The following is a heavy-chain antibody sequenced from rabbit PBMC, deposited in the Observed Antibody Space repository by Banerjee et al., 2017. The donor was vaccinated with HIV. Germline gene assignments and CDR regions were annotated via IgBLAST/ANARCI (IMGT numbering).Heavy chain of an antibody. V-gene: IGHV1S40*01. CDR1: GFSFSSRYY. CDR3: ARSYAGGYSAYDL. D-gene: IGHD7-1*01. J-gene: IGHJ3*01. CDR2: IDAGSSGTT. Sequence: QSLEESGGDLVKPGASLTLTCTASGFSFSSRYYMCWVRQAPGKGLEWIACIDAGSSGTTYYATWAKGRFTISKTSSTTVTLQMTSLTAADTATYFCARSYAGGYSAYDLWGQGTLVTVS.